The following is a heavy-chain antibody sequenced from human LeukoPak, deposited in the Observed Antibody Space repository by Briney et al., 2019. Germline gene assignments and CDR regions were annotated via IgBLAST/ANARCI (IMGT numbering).Heavy chain of an antibody. D-gene: IGHD3-9*01. Sequence: PGGSLRLSCTASGFTFCDYAMSWVHQAPGKGLEWVGFIRSKAYGGTTEYAASVKGRFTISRDDSKSIAYLQMNSLKTEDTAVYYCVGGPSYDILTGYYGDVSDYWGQGTLVTVSS. CDR1: GFTFCDYA. V-gene: IGHV3-49*04. J-gene: IGHJ4*02. CDR3: VGGPSYDILTGYYGDVSDY. CDR2: IRSKAYGGTT.